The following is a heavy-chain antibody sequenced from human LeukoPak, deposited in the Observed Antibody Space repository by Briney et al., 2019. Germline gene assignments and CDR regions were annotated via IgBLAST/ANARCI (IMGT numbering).Heavy chain of an antibody. V-gene: IGHV3-64*01. CDR3: ARVPTYYYDSSGHDGPIDY. CDR2: ISGNGGST. J-gene: IGHJ4*02. D-gene: IGHD3-22*01. CDR1: GFTFSTYT. Sequence: PGGSLRLSCVASGFTFSTYTMHWVRQSPGKALEYVSSISGNGGSTEYANSVKGRFTISRDNSKNTLFLQMGSLRAEDTAVYYCARVPTYYYDSSGHDGPIDYWGQGTLVTVSS.